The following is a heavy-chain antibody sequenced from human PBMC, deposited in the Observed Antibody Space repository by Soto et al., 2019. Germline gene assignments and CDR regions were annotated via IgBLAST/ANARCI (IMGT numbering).Heavy chain of an antibody. CDR1: GGSFSDYY. V-gene: IGHV4-34*01. CDR2: INHSGST. Sequence: PSETLSLTCAVYGGSFSDYYWSWIRQPPGMGLERIGEINHSGSTNYNPSLKSRVTISVDTSKNQFSLKLSSVTAADTAVYYCARSPTYYYDSSGYSTRHPFDYWGQGTLVTVSS. CDR3: ARSPTYYYDSSGYSTRHPFDY. J-gene: IGHJ4*02. D-gene: IGHD3-22*01.